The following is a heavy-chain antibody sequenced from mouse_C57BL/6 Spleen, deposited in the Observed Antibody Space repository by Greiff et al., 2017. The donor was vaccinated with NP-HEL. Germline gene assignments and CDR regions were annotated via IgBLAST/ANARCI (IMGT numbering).Heavy chain of an antibody. V-gene: IGHV1-82*01. J-gene: IGHJ4*01. Sequence: QVQLQQPGPELVKPGASVKISCKASGYAFSSSWMNWVKQRPGQGLEWIGRIYPGDGDTNYTGQFTGKATLTADKSSSTAYMQLRSLTSEDSAVYFCARSNEDGYGIYYAMDYWGQGTSVTVSS. CDR3: ARSNEDGYGIYYAMDY. D-gene: IGHD2-2*01. CDR1: GYAFSSSW. CDR2: IYPGDGDT.